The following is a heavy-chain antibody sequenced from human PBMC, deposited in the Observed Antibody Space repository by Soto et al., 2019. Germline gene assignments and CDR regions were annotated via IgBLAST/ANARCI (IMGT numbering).Heavy chain of an antibody. Sequence: GGSLRLSCAASGFTFSSYAMSWVRQAPGKGPEWVSGLSGTGGSTYYADSVKGRFTISRDNSKNTLSLQMNSLRAEDTAIYYCARDRYCSSDICYLSNWGQGTLVTVAS. D-gene: IGHD2-15*01. J-gene: IGHJ4*02. V-gene: IGHV3-23*01. CDR3: ARDRYCSSDICYLSN. CDR1: GFTFSSYA. CDR2: LSGTGGST.